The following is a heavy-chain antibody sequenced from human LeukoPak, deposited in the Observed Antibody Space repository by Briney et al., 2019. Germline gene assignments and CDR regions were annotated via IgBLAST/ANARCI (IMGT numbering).Heavy chain of an antibody. CDR2: IYPGDFDT. Sequence: GESLKISCKGSGYRFTSYLIGWVRQMPGKGLEWMGIIYPGDFDTRYSPSFPGQVTISADKSISTAYLQWSSLKASDTAMYYCARGPYYDSSGYYYGFDYWGQGTLVTVSS. CDR1: GYRFTSYL. J-gene: IGHJ4*02. V-gene: IGHV5-51*01. CDR3: ARGPYYDSSGYYYGFDY. D-gene: IGHD3-22*01.